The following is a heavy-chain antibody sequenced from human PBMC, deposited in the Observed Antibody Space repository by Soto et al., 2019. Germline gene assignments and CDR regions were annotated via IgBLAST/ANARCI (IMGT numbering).Heavy chain of an antibody. CDR2: ISPYTGNT. Sequence: QVQLVQSGDEVKKPGASVKVSCKASGYIFVNYGIAWVRQAPGQGLEWMGWISPYTGNTHSATKIQGRLTMTTETPTSPAYMDLGSLTSDDTAVYYCVMVDNYVTPTPQDVWGQGTTVTVSS. V-gene: IGHV1-18*01. D-gene: IGHD3-16*01. J-gene: IGHJ6*02. CDR3: VMVDNYVTPTPQDV. CDR1: GYIFVNYG.